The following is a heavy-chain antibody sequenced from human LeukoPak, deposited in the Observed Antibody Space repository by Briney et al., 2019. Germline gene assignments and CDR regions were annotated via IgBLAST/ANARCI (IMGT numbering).Heavy chain of an antibody. CDR2: INHSGST. V-gene: IGHV4-30-2*01. CDR3: ARLSVQRITIFGVVTSSSYGMDV. D-gene: IGHD3-3*01. J-gene: IGHJ6*02. Sequence: PPQTLSLTCTVSGGSISSGGYYWSWIRQPPGKGLEWIGEINHSGSTNYNPSLKSRVTISVDTSKNQFSLKLSSVTAADTAVYYCARLSVQRITIFGVVTSSSYGMDVWGQGTTVTVSS. CDR1: GGSISSGGYY.